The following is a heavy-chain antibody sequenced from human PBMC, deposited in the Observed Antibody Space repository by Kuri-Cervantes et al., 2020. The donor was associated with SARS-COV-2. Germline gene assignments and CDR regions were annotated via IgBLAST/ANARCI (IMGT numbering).Heavy chain of an antibody. CDR2: IWHDEGSNK. CDR1: GFTVTSSY. Sequence: GESLKISCAASGFTVTSSYMRWVRQAPGKGLEWVAVIWHDEGSNKYYTESVKGRFSISRDNSNNMLYLQMNSLRAEDTAVYYCVRDLSKSVFGAPNLDQWGQRTLVTVSS. V-gene: IGHV3-33*08. D-gene: IGHD3-16*01. J-gene: IGHJ4*02. CDR3: VRDLSKSVFGAPNLDQ.